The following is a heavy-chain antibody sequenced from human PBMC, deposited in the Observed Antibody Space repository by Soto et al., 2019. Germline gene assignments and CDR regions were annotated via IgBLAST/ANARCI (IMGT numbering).Heavy chain of an antibody. Sequence: ASVKVSCKASGYTFTSYDINWVRQATGQGLEWMGWINPNSGGTNYAQKFQGWVTMTRDTSISTAYMELSRLRSDDTAVYYCARDRDLYYYGSGTDYYYYGMDVWGQGTTVTVSS. D-gene: IGHD3-10*01. CDR2: INPNSGGT. CDR1: GYTFTSYD. J-gene: IGHJ6*02. CDR3: ARDRDLYYYGSGTDYYYYGMDV. V-gene: IGHV1-2*04.